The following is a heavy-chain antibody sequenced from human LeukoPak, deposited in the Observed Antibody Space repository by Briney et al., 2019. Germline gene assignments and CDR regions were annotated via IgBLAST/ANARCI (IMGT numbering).Heavy chain of an antibody. CDR1: GYTFTGYY. D-gene: IGHD5/OR15-5a*01. V-gene: IGHV1-2*02. CDR3: ARSWLVYYWYYGMDV. Sequence: ASVKVSCKASGYTFTGYYMHWVRQAPGQGLEWMGWINPNSGGTNCAQKFQGRVTMTRDTSISTAYMELSRLRSDDTAVYYCARSWLVYYWYYGMDVWGQGTTVTVSS. CDR2: INPNSGGT. J-gene: IGHJ6*02.